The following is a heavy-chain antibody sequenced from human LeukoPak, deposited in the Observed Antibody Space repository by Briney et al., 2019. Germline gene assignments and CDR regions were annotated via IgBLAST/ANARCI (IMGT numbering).Heavy chain of an antibody. CDR2: SNHSGST. D-gene: IGHD6-13*01. CDR1: GGSLSGYY. Sequence: PSETLSLTCAVYGGSLSGYYWSWIRQPPGKGLEWIGDSNHSGSTNYNPSLKSRVTMSVDTSRNQFSLKLRSVTAADTAVYYCAGEGSSWYYFDYWGQGTLVTVSS. V-gene: IGHV4-34*01. CDR3: AGEGSSWYYFDY. J-gene: IGHJ4*02.